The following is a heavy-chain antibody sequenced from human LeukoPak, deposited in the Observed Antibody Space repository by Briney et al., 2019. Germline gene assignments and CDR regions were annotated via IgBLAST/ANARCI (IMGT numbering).Heavy chain of an antibody. V-gene: IGHV3-23*01. CDR2: ISGSGGST. D-gene: IGHD3-3*01. J-gene: IGHJ4*02. CDR1: GFTFSSDA. CDR3: AVDFWSGYYTGMSVDY. Sequence: GGSLRLSCAASGFTFSSDAMSWVRQALGKGLEWVSAISGSGGSTYYADSVKGRFTISRDNSKNTLYLQMNSLRAEDTAVYYCAVDFWSGYYTGMSVDYWGQGTLVTVSS.